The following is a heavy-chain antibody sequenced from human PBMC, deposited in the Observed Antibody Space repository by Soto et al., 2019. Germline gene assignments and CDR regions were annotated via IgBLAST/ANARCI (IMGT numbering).Heavy chain of an antibody. D-gene: IGHD3-22*01. J-gene: IGHJ4*02. CDR1: GFTFSSYA. V-gene: IGHV3-30-3*01. Sequence: GGSLRLSCAASGFTFSSYAMHWVRQAPGKGLEWVAVISYDGSNKYYADSVKGRFTISRDNSKNTLYLQMNSLRAEGTAVYYCAREDYYDSSGVNYWGQGTLVTVSS. CDR2: ISYDGSNK. CDR3: AREDYYDSSGVNY.